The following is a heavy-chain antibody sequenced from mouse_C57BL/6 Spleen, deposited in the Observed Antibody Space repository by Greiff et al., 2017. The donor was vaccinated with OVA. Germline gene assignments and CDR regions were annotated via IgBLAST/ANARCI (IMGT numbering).Heavy chain of an antibody. V-gene: IGHV3-6*01. J-gene: IGHJ4*01. Sequence: EVKLVESGPGLVKPSQSLSLTCSVTGYSITSGYYWNWIRQFPGNKLEWMGYISYDGSNNYNPSLKNRISITRDTSKNQFFLKLNSVTTEDTATYYCARDMMRDAMDYWGQGTSVTVSS. CDR2: ISYDGSN. CDR1: GYSITSGYY. CDR3: ARDMMRDAMDY. D-gene: IGHD2-3*01.